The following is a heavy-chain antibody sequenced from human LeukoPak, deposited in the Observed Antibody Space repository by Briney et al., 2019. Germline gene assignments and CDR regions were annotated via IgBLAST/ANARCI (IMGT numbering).Heavy chain of an antibody. CDR3: ARLHSTHSSNS. J-gene: IGHJ4*02. CDR2: IYYSGST. D-gene: IGHD6-13*01. CDR1: GGSISSYY. V-gene: IGHV4-59*01. Sequence: TSETLSLTCTVSGGSISSYYWSWIRQPPGKGLEWIGYIYYSGSTNYNPSLKSRVTISVDTSKNQFSLKLSSVTAADTAVYYCARLHSTHSSNSWGQGTLVTVSS.